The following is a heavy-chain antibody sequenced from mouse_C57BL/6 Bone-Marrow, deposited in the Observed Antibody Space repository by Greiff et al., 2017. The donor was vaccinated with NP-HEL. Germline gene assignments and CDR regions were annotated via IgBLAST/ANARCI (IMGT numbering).Heavy chain of an antibody. CDR1: GYAFSSSW. CDR2: IYPGDGDT. V-gene: IGHV1-82*01. D-gene: IGHD3-2*02. CDR3: AREGELRPYFDY. Sequence: VQLQESGPELVKPGASVKISCKASGYAFSSSWMNWVKQRPGKGLEWIGRIYPGDGDTNYNGKFKGKATLTADKSSSTAYMQLSSLTSEDSAVYFCAREGELRPYFDYWGQGTTLTVSS. J-gene: IGHJ2*01.